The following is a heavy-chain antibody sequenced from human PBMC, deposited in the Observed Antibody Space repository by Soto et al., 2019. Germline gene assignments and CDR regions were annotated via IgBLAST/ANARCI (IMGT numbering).Heavy chain of an antibody. CDR2: IDPSDSYT. D-gene: IGHD3-9*01. Sequence: PGERLKSSCKGSGYSLTSYWISWVRQMPGKGLEWMGRIDPSDSYTNYSPSFQGHVTISADKSISTAYLQWSSLKASDTAMYYCARLVGDILTGYYVDYWGQGTLVTVSS. J-gene: IGHJ4*02. CDR3: ARLVGDILTGYYVDY. CDR1: GYSLTSYW. V-gene: IGHV5-10-1*01.